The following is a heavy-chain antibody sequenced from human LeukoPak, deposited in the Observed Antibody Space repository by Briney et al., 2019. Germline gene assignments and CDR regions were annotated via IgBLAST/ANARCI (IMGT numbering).Heavy chain of an antibody. CDR1: GYSVSSNSAA. CDR2: TYYRSEWYN. D-gene: IGHD5-24*01. Sequence: SQTLSLTCAISGYSVSSNSAAWNWLRQSPSRGLEWLGRTYYRSEWYNDYAVSVKSRITINPDTSKNQFSLQLNSVTAADTAVYYCARLYLPATRFDYWGQGTLVTVSS. J-gene: IGHJ4*02. CDR3: ARLYLPATRFDY. V-gene: IGHV6-1*01.